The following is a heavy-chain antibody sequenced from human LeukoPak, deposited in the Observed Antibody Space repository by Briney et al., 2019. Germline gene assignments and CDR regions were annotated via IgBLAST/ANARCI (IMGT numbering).Heavy chain of an antibody. V-gene: IGHV4-39*07. CDR1: GGSISSSSYY. Sequence: SETLSLTCTVSGGSISSSSYYWGWIRQPPGKGLEWIGSIYYSGSTYYNPSLKSRVTISLDTSKNQFSLKLSSVTAADTAVYYCAGLSDYGSGSYPTYGMDVWGQGTTVTVSS. D-gene: IGHD3-10*01. J-gene: IGHJ6*02. CDR2: IYYSGST. CDR3: AGLSDYGSGSYPTYGMDV.